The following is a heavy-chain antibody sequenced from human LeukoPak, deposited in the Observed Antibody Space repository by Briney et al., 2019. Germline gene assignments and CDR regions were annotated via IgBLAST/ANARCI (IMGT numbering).Heavy chain of an antibody. CDR2: IDYNGDT. Sequence: SETLSLTCTVSGGSISSYYWSWIRQPPGKGLEWIGYIDYNGDTNYNPSLKSRVTISVDTSKKQFSLKLSSVTTADTAVYYCARAGGAYMIDPWGQGTLVTVSS. D-gene: IGHD4-23*01. CDR3: ARAGGAYMIDP. J-gene: IGHJ5*02. CDR1: GGSISSYY. V-gene: IGHV4-59*01.